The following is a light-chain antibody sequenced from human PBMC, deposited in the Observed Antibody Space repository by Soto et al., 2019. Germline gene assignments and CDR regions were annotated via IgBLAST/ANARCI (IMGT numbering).Light chain of an antibody. Sequence: IQMTQSPSSLSASVGDRVTVTCQASQDISNYLNWYQQKPGKAPKLLIYDASNLETGVPSRFSGSGSGTDFTFTISSLQPEDIATYYCQQYDNLITFGQGTRLENK. V-gene: IGKV1-33*01. CDR1: QDISNY. J-gene: IGKJ5*01. CDR2: DAS. CDR3: QQYDNLIT.